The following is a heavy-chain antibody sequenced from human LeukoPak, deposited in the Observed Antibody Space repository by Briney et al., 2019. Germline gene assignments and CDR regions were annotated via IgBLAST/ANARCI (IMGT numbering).Heavy chain of an antibody. CDR1: GFTFHDYA. D-gene: IGHD3-10*01. Sequence: GGSLRLSCVASGFTFHDYAMSWVRQVPGKGLEWVSLISGDGGSASYAGSVKGRFTISRDNSKNSLYLQMNSLRTEDTALYYCAKASSGSSSRPVDYWGQGTLVTVSS. CDR3: AKASSGSSSRPVDY. CDR2: ISGDGGSA. J-gene: IGHJ4*02. V-gene: IGHV3-43*02.